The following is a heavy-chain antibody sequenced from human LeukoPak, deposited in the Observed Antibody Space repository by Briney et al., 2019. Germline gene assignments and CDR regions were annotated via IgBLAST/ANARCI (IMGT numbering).Heavy chain of an antibody. CDR2: INHSGST. CDR1: GESFSGYY. V-gene: IGHV4-34*01. D-gene: IGHD3-3*01. CDR3: ASSRGDFWSGPKL. J-gene: IGHJ4*02. Sequence: SETLSLTCAVYGESFSGYYWSWIRQPPGKGLEWIGEINHSGSTNYNPSLKSRVTISVDTSKNQFSLKLTSVTAADTAVYYCASSRGDFWSGPKLWGQGTLVTVSS.